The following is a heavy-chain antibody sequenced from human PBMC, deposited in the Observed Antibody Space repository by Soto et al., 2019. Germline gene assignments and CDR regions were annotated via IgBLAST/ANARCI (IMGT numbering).Heavy chain of an antibody. V-gene: IGHV5-51*01. CDR1: GYSFANFW. J-gene: IGHJ4*02. D-gene: IGHD3-22*01. Sequence: GESLKISCSGSGYSFANFWIGWVRQMPGKGLEWMGIIYPSDSDTRYSPSFQGQVTISADKSISTAYLQWNSLKASDTAMYFCARGDTTDYSTATPADYWGKGTQVPVSP. CDR3: ARGDTTDYSTATPADY. CDR2: IYPSDSDT.